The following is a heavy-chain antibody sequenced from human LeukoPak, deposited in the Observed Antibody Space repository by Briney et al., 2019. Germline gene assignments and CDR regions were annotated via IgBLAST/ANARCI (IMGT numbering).Heavy chain of an antibody. Sequence: SETLSLTCTVSGGSISSYYWSWIRQPPGKGLEWIGYISYSGSTNYNPSLKSRVTISVDTSKNQFSLKLSSVTAADTAVYYCARLLTGSRTKKNFYYYGMDVWGQGTTVTVSS. CDR2: ISYSGST. J-gene: IGHJ6*02. D-gene: IGHD3-9*01. CDR1: GGSISSYY. CDR3: ARLLTGSRTKKNFYYYGMDV. V-gene: IGHV4-59*08.